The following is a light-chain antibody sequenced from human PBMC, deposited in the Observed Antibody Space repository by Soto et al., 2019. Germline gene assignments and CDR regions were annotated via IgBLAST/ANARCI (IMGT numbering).Light chain of an antibody. CDR1: SSDVGGYNY. J-gene: IGLJ1*01. Sequence: QSVLTQPASVSASPGQSITISCTGTSSDVGGYNYVSWYQQHPGKAPKLMIYEVSNRPSGVSNRFSGSKSGNTASLTISGLQAEEEADYYCSSYTSSSTLVFGTGTKVTV. CDR3: SSYTSSSTLV. CDR2: EVS. V-gene: IGLV2-14*01.